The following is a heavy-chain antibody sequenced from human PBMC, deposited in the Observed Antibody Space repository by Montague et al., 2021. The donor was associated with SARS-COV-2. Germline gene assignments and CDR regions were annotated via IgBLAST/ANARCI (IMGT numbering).Heavy chain of an antibody. CDR2: IYYSGST. CDR1: GGSIRTSSYY. V-gene: IGHV4-39*07. CDR3: ARAGTITMIVVVIDAFDI. D-gene: IGHD3-22*01. J-gene: IGHJ3*02. Sequence: SETLSLTCTVSGGSIRTSSYYWGWIRQPPGKGLDWIGSIYYSGSTYYNPSLKSRATISVDTSKNQFSLKLSSVTAADTAVYYCARAGTITMIVVVIDAFDIWGQGTMVTVSS.